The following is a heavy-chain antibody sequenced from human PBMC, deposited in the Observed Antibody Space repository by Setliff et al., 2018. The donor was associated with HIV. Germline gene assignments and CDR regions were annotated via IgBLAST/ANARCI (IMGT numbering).Heavy chain of an antibody. Sequence: SETLSLTCNVSGGSISSHYWSWIRQPPGKGLEWIGYIYYSGSTNYNPSLKSRVTISVDTSKNQFSLKVDSVTAADTAIYFCARGVVGSYYDYVNIYYHDYIDLWGKGTTVTVSS. J-gene: IGHJ6*03. V-gene: IGHV4-59*08. CDR1: GGSISSHY. CDR3: ARGVVGSYYDYVNIYYHDYIDL. CDR2: IYYSGST. D-gene: IGHD3-22*01.